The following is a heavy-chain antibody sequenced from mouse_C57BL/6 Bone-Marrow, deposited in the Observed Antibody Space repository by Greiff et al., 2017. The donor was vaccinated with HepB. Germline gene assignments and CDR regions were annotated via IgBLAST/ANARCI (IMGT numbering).Heavy chain of an antibody. V-gene: IGHV5-12*01. Sequence: EVKLVESGGGLVQPGGSLKLSCAASGFTFSDYYMYWVRQTPEKRLEWVAYISNGGGSTYYPDTVKGRFTISRDNAKNTLYLQMSRLKSEDTAMYYCARLNCYAMDYWGQGTSVTVSS. CDR3: ARLNCYAMDY. D-gene: IGHD4-1*01. CDR1: GFTFSDYY. J-gene: IGHJ4*01. CDR2: ISNGGGST.